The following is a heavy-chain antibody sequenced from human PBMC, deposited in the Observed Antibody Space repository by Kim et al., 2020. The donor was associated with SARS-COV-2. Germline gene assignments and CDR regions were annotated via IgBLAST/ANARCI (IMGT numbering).Heavy chain of an antibody. V-gene: IGHV4-39*07. CDR3: ARGRIAAAGFDY. CDR2: IYYSGST. J-gene: IGHJ4*02. Sequence: SETLSLTCTVSGGSISSSSYYWGWIRQPPGKGLEWIGSIYYSGSTHYNPSLKSRVTISVDTSKNQCSLKLSSVTAADTAVYYCARGRIAAAGFDYWGQGTLVTVSS. D-gene: IGHD6-13*01. CDR1: GGSISSSSYY.